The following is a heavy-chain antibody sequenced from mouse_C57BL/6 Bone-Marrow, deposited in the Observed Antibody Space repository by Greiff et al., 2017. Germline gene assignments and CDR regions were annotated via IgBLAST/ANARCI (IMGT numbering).Heavy chain of an antibody. D-gene: IGHD2-3*01. Sequence: DVKLVESGGGLVQSGRSLRLSCATSGFTFSDFYMEWVRQAPGKGLEWIAASRNKANDYTTEYSASVKGRFIVSRDTSQSILYLQMNALRAEDTAIYYCARDARGYYDYYAMDYWGQGTSVTVSS. V-gene: IGHV7-1*01. CDR2: SRNKANDYTT. CDR1: GFTFSDFY. J-gene: IGHJ4*01. CDR3: ARDARGYYDYYAMDY.